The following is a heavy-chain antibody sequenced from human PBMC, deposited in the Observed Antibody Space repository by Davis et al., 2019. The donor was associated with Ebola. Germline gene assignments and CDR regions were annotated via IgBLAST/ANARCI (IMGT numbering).Heavy chain of an antibody. CDR1: GFTFSTYA. CDR3: AKMGGRDGMDDTFDF. V-gene: IGHV3-23*01. D-gene: IGHD3-16*01. CDR2: ISNSGDNT. Sequence: GESLKISCAASGFTFSTYAMTWVRQAPGKGLEWVSGISNSGDNTYYADSVKGRFTISRDNSKKTLSVQMSSLRAEDTALYYCAKMGGRDGMDDTFDFWGQGTTVTVSS. J-gene: IGHJ3*01.